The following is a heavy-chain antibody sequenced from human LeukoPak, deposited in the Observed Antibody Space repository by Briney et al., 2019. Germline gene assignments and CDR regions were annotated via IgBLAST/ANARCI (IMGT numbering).Heavy chain of an antibody. CDR1: GYTFTGYY. CDR2: INPNSGGT. J-gene: IGHJ4*02. CDR3: ARDTVRGVITN. D-gene: IGHD3-10*01. Sequence: ASVKVSCKASGYTFTGYYMHWVRQAPGQGLEWMGWINPNSGGTNYAQKFQGWVTMTRDTSISTAYMELSRLRSEDTAVYYCARDTVRGVITNWGQGTLVTVSS. V-gene: IGHV1-2*04.